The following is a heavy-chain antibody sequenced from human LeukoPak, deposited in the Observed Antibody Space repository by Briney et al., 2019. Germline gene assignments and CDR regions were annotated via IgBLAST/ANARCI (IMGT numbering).Heavy chain of an antibody. V-gene: IGHV3-66*01. J-gene: IGHJ4*02. CDR2: IYSGGST. CDR1: GFTVSSNY. D-gene: IGHD6-13*01. CDR3: AREALGIAAAGHSSYCFDY. Sequence: GGSLRLSCAASGFTVSSNYMSWVRQAPGKGLEWVSVIYSGGSTYYADSVKGRFTISRDNSKNTLYLQMNSLRAEDTAVYYCAREALGIAAAGHSSYCFDYWGQGTLVTVSS.